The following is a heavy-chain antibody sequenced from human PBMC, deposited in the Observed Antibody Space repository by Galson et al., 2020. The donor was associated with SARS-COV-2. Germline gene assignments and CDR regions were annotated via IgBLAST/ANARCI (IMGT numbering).Heavy chain of an antibody. J-gene: IGHJ2*01. V-gene: IGHV4-59*01. D-gene: IGHD6-19*01. CDR3: ARGSGWNDWYFDL. Sequence: ASETLSLTCTVTADSISHKYWSWIRQPPGKGLEQIGYIYYNGNAYYNPSLKSRVTISIDTSKSQFSLRLSSVTPADTAMYYCARGSGWNDWYFDLWGRGTLVTVSS. CDR2: IYYNGNA. CDR1: ADSISHKY.